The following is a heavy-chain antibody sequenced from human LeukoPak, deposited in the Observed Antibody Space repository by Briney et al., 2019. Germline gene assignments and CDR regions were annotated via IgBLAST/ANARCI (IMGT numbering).Heavy chain of an antibody. Sequence: ASVKVSCKASGYTFTSYDINWVRQATGQGLEWMGWMNPNSGNTGYAQKFQGRVTMTRNTSISTAYMELSSLRSEDTAVYYCARVPRRNLHYYYYYGMDVWGQGTTVTVSS. CDR3: ARVPRRNLHYYYYYGMDV. V-gene: IGHV1-8*01. CDR2: MNPNSGNT. D-gene: IGHD1-14*01. J-gene: IGHJ6*02. CDR1: GYTFTSYD.